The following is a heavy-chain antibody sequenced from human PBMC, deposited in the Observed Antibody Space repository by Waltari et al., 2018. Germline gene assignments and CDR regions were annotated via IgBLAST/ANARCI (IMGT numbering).Heavy chain of an antibody. D-gene: IGHD2-15*01. CDR3: AKIPTKLTSSGPDY. CDR2: ISGSGGST. CDR1: GFTFTSFA. Sequence: EVQLVEPGGGWVQPGGSLRLSCAASGFTFTSFAISWVRQAPGKGLEWVSAISGSGGSTYYADSVKGRFTISRDNSKNTLYLQMNSLRAEDTAVYYCAKIPTKLTSSGPDYWGQGTLVTVSS. J-gene: IGHJ4*02. V-gene: IGHV3-23*04.